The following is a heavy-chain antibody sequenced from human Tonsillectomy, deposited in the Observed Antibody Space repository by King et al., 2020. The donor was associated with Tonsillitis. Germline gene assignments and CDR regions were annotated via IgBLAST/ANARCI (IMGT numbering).Heavy chain of an antibody. Sequence: VQLVESGAEVKKPGASVKVSCKASGYTFTSYGISWVRQAPGQGLEWMGWISAYNGNTNYAQKLQGRVTMTTDTSTSTAYMELRSLKSDDTAVYYCASDHGPEQTYYDFWIGYYHFDYWGQGTLVTVSS. D-gene: IGHD3-3*01. V-gene: IGHV1-18*04. CDR1: GYTFTSYG. CDR2: ISAYNGNT. CDR3: ASDHGPEQTYYDFWIGYYHFDY. J-gene: IGHJ4*02.